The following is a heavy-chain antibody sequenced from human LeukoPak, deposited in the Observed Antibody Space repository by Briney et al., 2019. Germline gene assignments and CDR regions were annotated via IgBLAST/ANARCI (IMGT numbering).Heavy chain of an antibody. J-gene: IGHJ5*02. CDR3: TRSSISPARFDP. CDR1: GFTFSGSA. D-gene: IGHD3-10*01. CDR2: MRGRTNNYAT. V-gene: IGHV3-73*01. Sequence: PGGSLRLSCEASGFTFSGSAMHWVRQAPGKGLEWVGRMRGRTNNYATAYGASVKGRFTISRDDSKQTAYLQMNSLETDDTAVYYCTRSSISPARFDPWGQGTLVTVAS.